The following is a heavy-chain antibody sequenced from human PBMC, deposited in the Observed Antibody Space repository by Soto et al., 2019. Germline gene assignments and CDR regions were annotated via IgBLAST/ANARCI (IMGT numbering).Heavy chain of an antibody. J-gene: IGHJ4*02. CDR3: ASQKVSGRIDY. CDR1: GGSISSYY. V-gene: IGHV4-59*01. Sequence: PSETLSLTCTVSGGSISSYYWSWIRQPPGKGLEWIGYIYYSGSTNYNPSLKSRVTISVDTSKNQFSLKLSSVTAADTAVYYCASQKVSGRIDYWGQGTLVTVSS. CDR2: IYYSGST.